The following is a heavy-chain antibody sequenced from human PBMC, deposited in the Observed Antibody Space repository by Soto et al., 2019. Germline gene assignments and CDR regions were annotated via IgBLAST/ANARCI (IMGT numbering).Heavy chain of an antibody. CDR1: GYTFTSYG. V-gene: IGHV1-18*01. D-gene: IGHD2-21*02. Sequence: ASVKVSCKASGYTFTSYGISWVRQAPGQGLEWMGWISAYNGNTNYAQKLQGRVTMTTDTSTSTAYMELRSLRSDDTAVYYCARDTHIVVVTAIYYYYGMDVWRQRTTVTVSS. CDR2: ISAYNGNT. CDR3: ARDTHIVVVTAIYYYYGMDV. J-gene: IGHJ6*02.